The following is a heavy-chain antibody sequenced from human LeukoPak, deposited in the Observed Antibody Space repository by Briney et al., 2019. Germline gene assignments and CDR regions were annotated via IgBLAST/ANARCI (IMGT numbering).Heavy chain of an antibody. D-gene: IGHD3-10*01. V-gene: IGHV1-3*01. CDR3: AKEVKTDVLLWFGELVGYFDY. CDR2: INAGNGNT. J-gene: IGHJ4*02. Sequence: ASVNVSCKASGYTFTSYAMHWVRQAPGQRLEWMGWINAGNGNTKYSQKFQGRVTITRDTSASTAYMELSSLRSEDTAVYYCAKEVKTDVLLWFGELVGYFDYWGQGTLVTVSS. CDR1: GYTFTSYA.